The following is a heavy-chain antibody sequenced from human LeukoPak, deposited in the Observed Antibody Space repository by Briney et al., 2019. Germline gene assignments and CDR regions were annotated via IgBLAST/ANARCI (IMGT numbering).Heavy chain of an antibody. V-gene: IGHV3-48*01. D-gene: IGHD3-16*01. Sequence: PGGSLRLSCAASGFTFSSYSMNWVRQAPGKGLEWVSYISSSSSTIYYADSVKGRFTISRDNAKNSLYLQMNSLRAEDTAVYYCARLRSYDYVWGSFDYWGQGTLVTVSS. CDR2: ISSSSSTI. J-gene: IGHJ4*02. CDR1: GFTFSSYS. CDR3: ARLRSYDYVWGSFDY.